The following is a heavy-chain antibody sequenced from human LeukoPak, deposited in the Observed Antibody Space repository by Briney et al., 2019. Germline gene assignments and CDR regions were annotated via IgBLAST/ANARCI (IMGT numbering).Heavy chain of an antibody. Sequence: SETLSLTCTVSGGSISSYYWSWIRQPPGKGLEWIGYIYYSGSTNYNPSLKSRVTISVDTSKNQFSLKLSSVTAADTAVYYCARARVVRGVLPGYYYYYMDVWGKGTTVTVSS. CDR1: GGSISSYY. J-gene: IGHJ6*03. V-gene: IGHV4-59*01. D-gene: IGHD3-10*01. CDR2: IYYSGST. CDR3: ARARVVRGVLPGYYYYYMDV.